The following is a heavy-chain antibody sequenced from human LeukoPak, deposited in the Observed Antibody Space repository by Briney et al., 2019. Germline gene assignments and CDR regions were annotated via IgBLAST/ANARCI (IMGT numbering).Heavy chain of an antibody. V-gene: IGHV3-23*01. Sequence: GESLRLSCAASGFTFSNYAMSWVRQAPGKGLGWVSAISGSGGTTFYADSVKGRFTTSRDNSKNTLYLQVNSLRAADTAIYYCAKVQEMDTILPPFHYWGQGTLVTVSS. CDR2: ISGSGGTT. D-gene: IGHD5-24*01. J-gene: IGHJ4*02. CDR3: AKVQEMDTILPPFHY. CDR1: GFTFSNYA.